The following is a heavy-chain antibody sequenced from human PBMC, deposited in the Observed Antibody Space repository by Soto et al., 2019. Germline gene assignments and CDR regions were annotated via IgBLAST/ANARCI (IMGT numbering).Heavy chain of an antibody. CDR2: ISYDGSNK. V-gene: IGHV3-30-3*01. J-gene: IGHJ6*02. CDR3: ARDDYDFWSGPPRGYYYGMDV. CDR1: GFTFSSYA. D-gene: IGHD3-3*01. Sequence: PGGSLRLSCAASGFTFSSYAMHWVRQAPGKGLEWVAVISYDGSNKYYADSVKGRFTISRDNSKNTLYLQMNSLRAEDTAVYYCARDDYDFWSGPPRGYYYGMDVWGQGTTVTVSS.